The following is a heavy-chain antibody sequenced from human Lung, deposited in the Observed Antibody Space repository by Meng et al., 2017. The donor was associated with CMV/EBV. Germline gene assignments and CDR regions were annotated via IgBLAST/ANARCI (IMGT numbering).Heavy chain of an antibody. Sequence: GGSLRLXSAASGFTFNNYWMHWVRQAPGKGLVWVSRINGDGSSTTYADSVKGRFTISRDNAKNTLYLQMNSLRAEDTAVYYCARGCTNTNCYKSDFDYWGQGTLVTVSS. D-gene: IGHD2-2*02. CDR2: INGDGSST. CDR1: GFTFNNYW. CDR3: ARGCTNTNCYKSDFDY. J-gene: IGHJ4*02. V-gene: IGHV3-74*01.